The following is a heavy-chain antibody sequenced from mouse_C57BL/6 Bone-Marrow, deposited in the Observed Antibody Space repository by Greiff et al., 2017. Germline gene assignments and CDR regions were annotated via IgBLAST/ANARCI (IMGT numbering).Heavy chain of an antibody. Sequence: QVQLQQPGAELVKPGASVKLSCKASSYTFTSYWMHWVRQRPGQGLEWIGMIHPNSGSTNYNEKFKSKATLTVDKSSSTAYMQLSSLTSEDSAVYYCAREVIVTTRYYAMDYWGQGTSVTVSS. CDR1: SYTFTSYW. V-gene: IGHV1-64*01. CDR3: AREVIVTTRYYAMDY. CDR2: IHPNSGST. J-gene: IGHJ4*01. D-gene: IGHD2-5*01.